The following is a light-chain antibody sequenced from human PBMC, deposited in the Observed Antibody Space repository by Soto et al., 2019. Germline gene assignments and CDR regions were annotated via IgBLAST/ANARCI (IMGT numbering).Light chain of an antibody. CDR2: DAS. J-gene: IGKJ3*01. V-gene: IGKV3-11*01. CDR3: QQRNSWPLT. Sequence: EIVLTQSPATLSLSPGERATLSCRASQSVSSYLAWYQQKRGQAPRLLIYDASNRATGIPARFSGSGSGTDFTLAISCLEPEDFAVYYCQQRNSWPLTFGPGTKVDIK. CDR1: QSVSSY.